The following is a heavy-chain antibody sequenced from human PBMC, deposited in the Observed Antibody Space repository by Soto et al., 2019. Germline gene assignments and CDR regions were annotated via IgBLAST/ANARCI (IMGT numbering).Heavy chain of an antibody. V-gene: IGHV4-31*03. J-gene: IGHJ4*02. D-gene: IGHD6-13*01. Sequence: QVQLQESGPGLVKPSQTLSLTCTVSGGSISSGGYYWSWIRQHPGKGLEWIGYIYYSGSTYYNPSLKSRVTISGDTSKNQFSLKLSSVTAADTAVYYCAITTPDSSSWYLGWGQGTLVTVSS. CDR2: IYYSGST. CDR3: AITTPDSSSWYLG. CDR1: GGSISSGGYY.